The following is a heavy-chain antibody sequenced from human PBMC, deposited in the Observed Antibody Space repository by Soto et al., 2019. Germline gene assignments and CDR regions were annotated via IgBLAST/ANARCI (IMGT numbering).Heavy chain of an antibody. Sequence: PGGSLRLSCAASGFTFSSYSMDWVRQAPGKGLEWVSYISSSSSTIYYADSVKGRFTISRDNAKNSLYLQMNSLRDEDTAVYYCARHQAIFGVVVSSYYYYGMEVWGQGTTVTVSS. J-gene: IGHJ6*02. CDR1: GFTFSSYS. CDR2: ISSSSSTI. D-gene: IGHD3-3*01. CDR3: ARHQAIFGVVVSSYYYYGMEV. V-gene: IGHV3-48*02.